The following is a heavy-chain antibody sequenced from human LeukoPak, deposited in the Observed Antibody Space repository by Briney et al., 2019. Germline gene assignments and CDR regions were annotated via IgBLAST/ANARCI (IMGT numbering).Heavy chain of an antibody. D-gene: IGHD3-10*01. CDR1: GGSISSYY. CDR2: IYTSGST. Sequence: SETLSLTCTVSGGSISSYYWSWIRQPAGKGLEWIGRIYTSGSTNYNPSLKSRVTMSVDTSKNQFSLKLSSVTAADTAVYFCARDLVRGVIGVYYYYSMDVWGQGTTVPVSS. J-gene: IGHJ6*02. V-gene: IGHV4-4*07. CDR3: ARDLVRGVIGVYYYYSMDV.